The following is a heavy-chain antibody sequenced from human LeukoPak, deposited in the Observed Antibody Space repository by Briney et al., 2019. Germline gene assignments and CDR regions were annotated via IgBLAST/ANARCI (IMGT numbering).Heavy chain of an antibody. D-gene: IGHD3-10*01. J-gene: IGHJ4*02. CDR2: ISGDGGST. Sequence: GGSLRLSCAASGFIFDDYAMHWVRQAPGKGLEWVSLISGDGGSTYYADSVKGRFTISRDNANNSLYLQMNSLRVGDTAVYYCARRYYYGSGSHYNCFDYWGQGTLVTVSS. CDR3: ARRYYYGSGSHYNCFDY. CDR1: GFIFDDYA. V-gene: IGHV3-43*02.